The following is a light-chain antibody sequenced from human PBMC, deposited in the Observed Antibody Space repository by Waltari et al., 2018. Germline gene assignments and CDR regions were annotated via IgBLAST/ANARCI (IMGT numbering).Light chain of an antibody. CDR2: DTS. J-gene: IGKJ4*02. V-gene: IGKV3-20*01. CDR3: QQDDTLPRVT. CDR1: QYFNIRY. Sequence: EIVLTQSPGTLSLPPGEGATLSCTASQYFNIRYLAWYQQKPGQAPRLLIYDTSTRAAGIPDRFSGSGAGRDFTLTISRLEPEDFAVYYCQQDDTLPRVTFGGGTKVEIK.